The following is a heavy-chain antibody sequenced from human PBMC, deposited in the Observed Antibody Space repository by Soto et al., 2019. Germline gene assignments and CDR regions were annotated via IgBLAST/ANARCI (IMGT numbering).Heavy chain of an antibody. D-gene: IGHD6-13*01. CDR1: GYTFTSYD. Sequence: ASVKVSCKASGYTFTSYDINWVRQATGQGLEWMGWMNPNSGNTGYAQKFQGRVTMTRNTSISTAYMELSSLRSEDTAMYYCARDSHVWYSSSWLFDYWGQGTLVTVSS. J-gene: IGHJ4*02. V-gene: IGHV1-8*01. CDR3: ARDSHVWYSSSWLFDY. CDR2: MNPNSGNT.